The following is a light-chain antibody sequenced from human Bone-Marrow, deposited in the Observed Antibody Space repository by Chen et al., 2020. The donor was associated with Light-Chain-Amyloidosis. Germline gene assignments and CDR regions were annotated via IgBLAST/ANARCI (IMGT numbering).Light chain of an antibody. CDR3: QQRSNWPPYT. CDR2: DAS. CDR1: QSVSSY. Sequence: EIVLTQSPATLSLSPGERATLSYRASQSVSSYLAWYQQKPGQAPRLLIYDASNRATGIPARFSGSGSGTDFTLTISSLEPEDFAVYYCQQRSNWPPYTFGQGTKLEL. V-gene: IGKV3-11*01. J-gene: IGKJ2*01.